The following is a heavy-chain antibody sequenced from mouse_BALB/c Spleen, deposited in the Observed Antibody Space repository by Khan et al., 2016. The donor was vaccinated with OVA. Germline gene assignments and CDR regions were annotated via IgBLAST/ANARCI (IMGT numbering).Heavy chain of an antibody. V-gene: IGHV3-8*02. D-gene: IGHD2-14*01. CDR2: IIYTGYT. Sequence: EVQLQESGPSLVKPSQTLSLTCSVTGDSITSGYWNWIRKFPGNKLEYMGYIIYTGYTYYNPSLKSRISIIRHTPTNQYYLQLNSVTDDDTATYYCARSTYRYAFVYWGQGTLVTVSA. J-gene: IGHJ3*01. CDR3: ARSTYRYAFVY. CDR1: GDSITSGY.